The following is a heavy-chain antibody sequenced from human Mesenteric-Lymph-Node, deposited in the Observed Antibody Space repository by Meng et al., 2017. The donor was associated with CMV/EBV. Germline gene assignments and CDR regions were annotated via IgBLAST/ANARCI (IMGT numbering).Heavy chain of an antibody. Sequence: TSPTSRVNWVRQSPGQGLEWMGWISGYNGHTNYTQRFQYRVTMTMDSPTNAVYMKLRRLKSESTGVYDCARDEGGGLVPTVMSWFDHWGQGTLVTVSS. D-gene: IGHD1-26*01. V-gene: IGHV1-18*04. CDR3: ARDEGGGLVPTVMSWFDH. CDR1: TSPTSR. CDR2: ISGYNGHT. J-gene: IGHJ5*02.